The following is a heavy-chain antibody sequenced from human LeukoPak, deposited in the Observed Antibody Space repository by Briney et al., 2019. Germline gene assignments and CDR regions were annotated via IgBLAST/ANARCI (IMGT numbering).Heavy chain of an antibody. V-gene: IGHV3-30*01. CDR1: GFTFSNYA. J-gene: IGHJ4*02. D-gene: IGHD3-10*01. Sequence: GKSLRLSCAASGFTFSNYAMHWVRQAPGKGLEWVSLIPSGGTYEYYADSVKGRFTVSRDNSKNTLYLQLNSLRAEDTAVYYCARDSTYYYDSGSSGPHYFDNWGQGTLVTVSS. CDR3: ARDSTYYYDSGSSGPHYFDN. CDR2: IPSGGTYE.